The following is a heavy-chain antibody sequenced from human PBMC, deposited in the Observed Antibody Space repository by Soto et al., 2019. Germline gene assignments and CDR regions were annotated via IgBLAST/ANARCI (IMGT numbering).Heavy chain of an antibody. CDR3: ARTTAVPNTLRSRYFFDY. Sequence: GASVKVSCKPSGYTFTNYAIHWVLQAPGQRLEWMGWVDTGNGNTKYSQKFQDRLTITRDTFARTAAMELNSLKSDDTALYYCARTTAVPNTLRSRYFFDYWGQGTLVTVSS. CDR1: GYTFTNYA. D-gene: IGHD4-17*01. CDR2: VDTGNGNT. J-gene: IGHJ4*02. V-gene: IGHV1-3*04.